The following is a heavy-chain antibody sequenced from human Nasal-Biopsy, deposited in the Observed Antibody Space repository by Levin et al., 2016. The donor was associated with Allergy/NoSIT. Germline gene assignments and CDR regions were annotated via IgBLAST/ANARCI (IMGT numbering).Heavy chain of an antibody. J-gene: IGHJ5*02. CDR2: SSYSGRTI. D-gene: IGHD2-21*01. Sequence: GGSLRLSCVASGFTFTSHAMNWLRQAPGKGLEWVSYSSYSGRTIYYADSVKGRFTISRDNARNSVSLQMNDLRVEDTATYFCARSFCDDGKCYSDFDHWGQGVLVTVSS. CDR1: GFTFTSHA. CDR3: ARSFCDDGKCYSDFDH. V-gene: IGHV3-48*01.